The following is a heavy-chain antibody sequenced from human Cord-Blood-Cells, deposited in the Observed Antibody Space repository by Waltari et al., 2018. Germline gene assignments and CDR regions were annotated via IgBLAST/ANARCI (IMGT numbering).Heavy chain of an antibody. V-gene: IGHV4-30-4*01. J-gene: IGHJ4*02. D-gene: IGHD3-3*01. CDR3: ARGPPRGYYDFWSGWGCYFDY. Sequence: QVQLQESGPGLVKPSQTLSLTGTVSGGSISSGDYYWRWIRQPPGKGLEWIGYIYYSGSTYYNPSLKSRVTISVDTSKNQFSLKLSSVTAADTAVYYCARGPPRGYYDFWSGWGCYFDYWGQGTLVTVSS. CDR1: GGSISSGDYY. CDR2: IYYSGST.